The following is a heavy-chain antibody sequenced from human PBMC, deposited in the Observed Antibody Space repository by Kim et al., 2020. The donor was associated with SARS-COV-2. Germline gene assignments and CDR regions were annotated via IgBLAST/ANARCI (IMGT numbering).Heavy chain of an antibody. CDR3: AGGNWGMDV. Sequence: GGSLRLSCAASGFTFSSYAMHWVRQAPGKGLEWVAVISYDGNNKYYADSVKGRFTISRDNSKNTLYLQMNSLRAEDTAVCYCAGGNWGMDVWGQGTTVTV. V-gene: IGHV3-30*04. CDR1: GFTFSSYA. J-gene: IGHJ6*02. CDR2: ISYDGNNK. D-gene: IGHD3-16*01.